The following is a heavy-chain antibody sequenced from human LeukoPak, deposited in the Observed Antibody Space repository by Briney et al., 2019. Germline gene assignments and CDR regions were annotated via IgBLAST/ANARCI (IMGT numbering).Heavy chain of an antibody. Sequence: GGSLRLSCAASGFTFTTCAMGWVRLAPGRGLEWVSTHSPTDGRTYYADSVRGRFTISRDNSKNTLYLQMTSLRAEDTALYYCAKGSYYDSSGSFYFDYWGQGTLVTVSS. V-gene: IGHV3-23*01. J-gene: IGHJ4*02. CDR2: HSPTDGRT. CDR1: GFTFTTCA. D-gene: IGHD3-22*01. CDR3: AKGSYYDSSGSFYFDY.